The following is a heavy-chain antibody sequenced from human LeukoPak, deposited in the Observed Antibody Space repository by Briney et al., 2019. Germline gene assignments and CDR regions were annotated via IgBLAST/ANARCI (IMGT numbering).Heavy chain of an antibody. CDR1: GGSISSGNYY. Sequence: PSETLSLTCTVSGGSISSGNYYWSWIRQPPGKGLEWIGYIYYSGGTYYNPSLKSRLTISVDTSKNQFSLRLSSVTAADTAVYYCASEYTPSWRRFDYWGQGTLVTVSS. CDR3: ASEYTPSWRRFDY. V-gene: IGHV4-30-4*08. D-gene: IGHD2-2*01. J-gene: IGHJ4*02. CDR2: IYYSGGT.